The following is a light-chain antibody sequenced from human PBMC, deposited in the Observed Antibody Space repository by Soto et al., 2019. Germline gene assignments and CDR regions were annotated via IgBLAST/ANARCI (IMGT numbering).Light chain of an antibody. J-gene: IGKJ5*01. V-gene: IGKV3-11*01. CDR2: DAS. CDR3: QQRSNWIT. CDR1: QSVSRN. Sequence: EIVLTQSPATLSLSPGERATLSCRASQSVSRNLAWYQQKPGQAPRLLIYDASTRATGIPARFSGSGSGTDFTLTISSLEPEDFAVYYCQQRSNWITFGQGTRLEIK.